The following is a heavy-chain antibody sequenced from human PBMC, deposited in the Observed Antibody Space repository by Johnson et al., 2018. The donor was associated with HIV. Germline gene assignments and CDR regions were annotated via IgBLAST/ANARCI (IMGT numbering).Heavy chain of an antibody. D-gene: IGHD3-22*01. CDR1: GFTFSSYG. J-gene: IGHJ3*02. V-gene: IGHV3-30*19. CDR3: ARGGYYDSSGSAFDI. Sequence: QVQLVESGGGVVQPGRSLRLSCAASGFTFSSYGMHWVRQAPGKGLEWVAVIWYDGSNKYYADSVKGRFTISRDNSKNTLYLQMNSLRAEDTAVYYCARGGYYDSSGSAFDIWGQGTMVTVSS. CDR2: IWYDGSNK.